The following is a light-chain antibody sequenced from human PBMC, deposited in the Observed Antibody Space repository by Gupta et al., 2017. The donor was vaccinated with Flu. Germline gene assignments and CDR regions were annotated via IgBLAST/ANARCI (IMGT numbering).Light chain of an antibody. V-gene: IGKV1-9*01. J-gene: IGKJ4*01. Sequence: SFLSASVGDSVNITCRASQGIRNFLAWYKQKPGKAPNVLIYAASAWQSGVPSRFSGNGSGKEFTLTISSRQPEDCATYYCQQLNNYFTLTFGGGTKVELK. CDR1: QGIRNF. CDR3: QQLNNYFTLT. CDR2: AAS.